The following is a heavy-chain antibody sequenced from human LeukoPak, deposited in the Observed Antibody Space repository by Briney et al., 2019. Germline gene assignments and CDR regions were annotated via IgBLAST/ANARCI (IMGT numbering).Heavy chain of an antibody. CDR2: LYSDGST. V-gene: IGHV3-53*01. D-gene: IGHD3-22*01. Sequence: PGGSLRPSCAASGFTVSSSYMSWVRQAPGKGLEWVSVLYSDGSTYYADSVKGRFTISRDNSKNTLYLQMNSLRAEDTAVYYCARVFPPNYYDSSGYLFDYWGRGTLVTVSS. CDR1: GFTVSSSY. CDR3: ARVFPPNYYDSSGYLFDY. J-gene: IGHJ4*02.